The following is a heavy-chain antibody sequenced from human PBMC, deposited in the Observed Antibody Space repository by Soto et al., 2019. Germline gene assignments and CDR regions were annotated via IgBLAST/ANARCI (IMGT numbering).Heavy chain of an antibody. J-gene: IGHJ6*02. V-gene: IGHV3-30-3*01. Sequence: WGSLRLSCAASGCAFSSYAMHWVRQAPGKGLEWVAVISYDGSNKYYADSVKGRFTISRDNSKNTLYLQMNSLRAEDTAVYYCAREPWSGPLEGYGMDVWGQGTTVTV. D-gene: IGHD3-3*01. CDR3: AREPWSGPLEGYGMDV. CDR1: GCAFSSYA. CDR2: ISYDGSNK.